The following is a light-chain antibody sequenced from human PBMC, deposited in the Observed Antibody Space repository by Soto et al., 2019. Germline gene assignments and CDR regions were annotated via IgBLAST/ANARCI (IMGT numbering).Light chain of an antibody. CDR3: QQYSSYYT. Sequence: DIQMTPSPYTLSASVGDRVTITCRASQNVYQWVAWFQQKPGKAPKLLIYETSILESGVPSRFSGSGSGTEFSLTISGLQPGDFATYYCQQYSSYYTFGQGTKVEVK. J-gene: IGKJ1*01. V-gene: IGKV1-5*03. CDR1: QNVYQW. CDR2: ETS.